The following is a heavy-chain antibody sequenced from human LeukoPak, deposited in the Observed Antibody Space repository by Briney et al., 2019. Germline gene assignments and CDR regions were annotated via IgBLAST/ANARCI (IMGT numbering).Heavy chain of an antibody. CDR2: IYTSGST. J-gene: IGHJ5*02. CDR3: ARDPLVWFGERSKYNWFDP. Sequence: SETLSLTCTVSGGSISSYYWSWIRQPAGKGLEWIGRIYTSGSTNYNPSLKSRVTMSVDTSKNQFSLKLSSVTAADTAVYYRARDPLVWFGERSKYNWFDPWGQGTLVTVSS. D-gene: IGHD3-10*01. V-gene: IGHV4-4*07. CDR1: GGSISSYY.